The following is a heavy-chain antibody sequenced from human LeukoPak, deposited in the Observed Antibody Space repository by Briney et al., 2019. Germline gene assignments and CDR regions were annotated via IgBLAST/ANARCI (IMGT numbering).Heavy chain of an antibody. Sequence: GGSLRLSCAASGFTFSSYAMSWVRQAPGKGLEWVSAISGSGGSTYYADSVKGRFTISRDNSKTTLYLQMNSLRAEDTAVYYCAKDTGSQPENYFDYWGQGTLVTVSS. J-gene: IGHJ4*02. D-gene: IGHD1-14*01. CDR2: ISGSGGST. CDR3: AKDTGSQPENYFDY. CDR1: GFTFSSYA. V-gene: IGHV3-23*01.